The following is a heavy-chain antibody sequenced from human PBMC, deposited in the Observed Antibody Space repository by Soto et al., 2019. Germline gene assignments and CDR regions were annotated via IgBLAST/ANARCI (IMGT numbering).Heavy chain of an antibody. CDR1: GYTFRSYD. Sequence: QVQLVQSGAEVKKPGASVKVSCTGSGYTFRSYDIHWVRQATGQGLEWMGWVNPNTGNTGYAQKFQGRVTMTRDMSKSSACMEVNSLTSEDTAIYYCARAYGAGAFDFWGQGTLVSVSS. V-gene: IGHV1-8*01. CDR3: ARAYGAGAFDF. J-gene: IGHJ5*01. CDR2: VNPNTGNT. D-gene: IGHD3-10*01.